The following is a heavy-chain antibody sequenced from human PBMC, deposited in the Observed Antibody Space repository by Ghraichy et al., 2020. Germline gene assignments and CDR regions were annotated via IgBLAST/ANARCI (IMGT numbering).Heavy chain of an antibody. CDR1: RFTFSRYW. D-gene: IGHD2-21*01. Sequence: GVSLRLSCVVSRFTFSRYWMSWVRQAPGRGPEWVGQINQDGSEKYYGGAVQGRFIISRDNAKNSLYLQMNSLRVEDTAVYYCARDVDRNLDYWGQGSLVTVSS. V-gene: IGHV3-7*01. J-gene: IGHJ4*02. CDR2: INQDGSEK. CDR3: ARDVDRNLDY.